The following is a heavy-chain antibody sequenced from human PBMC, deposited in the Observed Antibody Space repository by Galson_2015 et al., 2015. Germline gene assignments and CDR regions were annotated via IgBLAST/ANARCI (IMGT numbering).Heavy chain of an antibody. CDR3: ARYWGAVPWAGMDV. Sequence: SVKVSCKASGYTFTSYAMHWVRQAPGQRLEWMGWINAGNGNTKYSQKFQGRVTITRDTSASTAYMELSSLRSEDTAVYYCARYWGAVPWAGMDVWGQGTTVTVSS. D-gene: IGHD3-16*01. J-gene: IGHJ6*02. V-gene: IGHV1-3*01. CDR2: INAGNGNT. CDR1: GYTFTSYA.